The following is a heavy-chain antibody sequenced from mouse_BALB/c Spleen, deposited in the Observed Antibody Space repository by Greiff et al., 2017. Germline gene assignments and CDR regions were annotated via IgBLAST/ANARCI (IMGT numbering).Heavy chain of an antibody. J-gene: IGHJ4*01. V-gene: IGHV14-4*02. CDR2: IDPENGDT. CDR1: GFNIKDYY. Sequence: LVESGAELVRSGASVKLSCTASGFNIKDYYMHWVKQRPEQGLEWIGWIDPENGDTEYAPKFQGKATMTAVTSSNTAYLQLSSLTSEDTAVYYCTSYYGNYEGYAMDYWGQGTSVTVS. CDR3: TSYYGNYEGYAMDY. D-gene: IGHD2-10*01.